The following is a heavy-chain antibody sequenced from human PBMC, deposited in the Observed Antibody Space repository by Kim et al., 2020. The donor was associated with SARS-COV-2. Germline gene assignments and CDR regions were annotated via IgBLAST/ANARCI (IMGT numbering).Heavy chain of an antibody. V-gene: IGHV4-34*01. CDR2: NHSGST. J-gene: IGHJ4*02. CDR3: ARGLGY. Sequence: NHSGSTNHNPSLKSRVTISVDTSKNQFSLKLSSVTAADTAVYYCARGLGYWGQGTLVTVSS.